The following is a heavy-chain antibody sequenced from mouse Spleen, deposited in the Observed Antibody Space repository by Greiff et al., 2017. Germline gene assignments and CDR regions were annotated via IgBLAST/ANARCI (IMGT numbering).Heavy chain of an antibody. V-gene: IGHV1S56*01. Sequence: QVQLKQSGPELVKPGASVRISCKASGYTFTSYYIHWVKQRPGQGLEWIGWIYPGNVNTKYNEKFKGKATLTADKSSSTAYMQLSSLTSEDSAVYFCAREGGNYGVFDYWGQGTTLTVSS. J-gene: IGHJ2*01. CDR3: AREGGNYGVFDY. CDR1: GYTFTSYY. CDR2: IYPGNVNT. D-gene: IGHD2-1*01.